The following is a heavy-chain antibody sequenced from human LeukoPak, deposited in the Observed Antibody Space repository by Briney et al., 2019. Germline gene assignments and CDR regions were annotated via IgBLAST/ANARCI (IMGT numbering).Heavy chain of an antibody. CDR2: ISGSGGST. Sequence: GGSLRLSCAASGFTFSSGAMSWVRQAPGKGLEWVSAISGSGGSTYYADSVKGRFTISRDNSKNTLYLQMNSLRAEDTAVYYCARDLWGYCSRGSCRDGHFSDYWGQGTLVTVSS. CDR1: GFTFSSGA. V-gene: IGHV3-23*01. J-gene: IGHJ4*02. D-gene: IGHD2-15*01. CDR3: ARDLWGYCSRGSCRDGHFSDY.